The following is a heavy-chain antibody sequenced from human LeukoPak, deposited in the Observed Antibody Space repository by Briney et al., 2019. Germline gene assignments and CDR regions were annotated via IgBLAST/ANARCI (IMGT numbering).Heavy chain of an antibody. D-gene: IGHD5-24*01. CDR2: ISPSGGST. Sequence: ASVKVSCKASGYAFTGYYMHWVRQAPGQGPEWMGVISPSGGSTTYAQKFQGRVTLTRDMSTSTDYLELSSLRSEDTAVYYCARDNSARDEAWWFNPWGQGTLVTVSS. CDR3: ARDNSARDEAWWFNP. J-gene: IGHJ5*02. V-gene: IGHV1-46*01. CDR1: GYAFTGYY.